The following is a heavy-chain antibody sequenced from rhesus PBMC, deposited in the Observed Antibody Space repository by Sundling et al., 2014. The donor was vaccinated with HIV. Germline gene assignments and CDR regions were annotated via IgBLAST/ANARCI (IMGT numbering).Heavy chain of an antibody. CDR1: GGSISSNY. D-gene: IGHD2-15*01. Sequence: QVQLQESGPGLVKPSETLSLTCAVSGGSISSNYWSWIRQPPGKGLEWIGYIHGSGGSTNYNPSLKSRVTLSVDTSKNQFSLKLSSVTAADTAMYYCAREVVVIITVVSKTYHYGVDSWGQGVVVTVSS. CDR2: IHGSGGST. V-gene: IGHV4-169*02. CDR3: AREVVVIITVVSKTYHYGVDS. J-gene: IGHJ6*01.